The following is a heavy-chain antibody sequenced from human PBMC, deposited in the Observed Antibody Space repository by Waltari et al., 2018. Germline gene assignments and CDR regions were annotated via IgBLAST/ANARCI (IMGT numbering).Heavy chain of an antibody. V-gene: IGHV3-30*02. CDR3: AKDLTARGNGMDV. Sequence: QVQLVESGGGVVQPGGSLRLSCAASGFTFSSYGIHWVRQAPGKGLEWVAFIRYDGSNKYYADSVKGRFTISRDNSKNTLYLQMNSLRAEDTAVYYCAKDLTARGNGMDVWGQGTTVTVSS. CDR2: IRYDGSNK. J-gene: IGHJ6*02. D-gene: IGHD7-27*01. CDR1: GFTFSSYG.